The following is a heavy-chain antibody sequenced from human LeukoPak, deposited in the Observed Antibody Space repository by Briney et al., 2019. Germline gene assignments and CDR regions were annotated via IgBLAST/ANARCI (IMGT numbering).Heavy chain of an antibody. Sequence: SETLSLTCTVSGGSISSSSYYWGWIRQPPGKGLEWIGSIYYSGSTYYNPSLKSRVTISVDRSKNQFSLKLSSVTAADTAVYYCARSYTVTKGAFDIWGQGTMVTVSS. V-gene: IGHV4-39*07. CDR1: GGSISSSSYY. CDR3: ARSYTVTKGAFDI. J-gene: IGHJ3*02. D-gene: IGHD4-17*01. CDR2: IYYSGST.